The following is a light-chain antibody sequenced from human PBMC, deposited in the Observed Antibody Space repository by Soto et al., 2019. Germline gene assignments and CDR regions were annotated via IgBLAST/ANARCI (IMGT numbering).Light chain of an antibody. CDR1: QSISIY. V-gene: IGKV1-39*01. Sequence: DIQMTQSPSSLSASVGDRVSITCRASQSISIYFNWYQHKPGKAPRLLIYEVSTLQTGVPSRFSGSGSGTDFTLTINSLQPEDIATYYCQQTYNTPQTFGQGTKVEI. CDR3: QQTYNTPQT. J-gene: IGKJ1*01. CDR2: EVS.